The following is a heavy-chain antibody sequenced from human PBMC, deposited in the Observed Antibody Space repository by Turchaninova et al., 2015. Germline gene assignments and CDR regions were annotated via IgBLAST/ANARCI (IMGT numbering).Heavy chain of an antibody. Sequence: QVHLVESGGGVIQPGRSLRLSCAASGFTFSNQAMRWGRQAPGKGLEWVAVISTDGSKRFYADSVKGRFTISRDNSKDALYLEMNTLRGDDTAVYFCARDISSSGSVGLPDYWGRGTLVTVSS. CDR1: GFTFSNQA. V-gene: IGHV3-30*04. CDR2: ISTDGSKR. CDR3: ARDISSSGSVGLPDY. D-gene: IGHD6-19*01. J-gene: IGHJ4*02.